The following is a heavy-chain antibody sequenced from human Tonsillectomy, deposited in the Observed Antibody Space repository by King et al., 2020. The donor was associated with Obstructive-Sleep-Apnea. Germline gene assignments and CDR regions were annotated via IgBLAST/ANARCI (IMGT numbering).Heavy chain of an antibody. J-gene: IGHJ4*02. D-gene: IGHD3-16*02. CDR2: SSYDGSNK. CDR3: ANHPDYIWGSYRYTGYFDY. CDR1: GFTFNTYG. V-gene: IGHV3-30*18. Sequence: QVQLVESGGGVVQPGGSLRLSCSASGFTFNTYGMHWVRQAPGKGLEGVAVSSYDGSNKYYADSVKGRFTISRDNSKNTLYLQMNSLRAEDTAVYYCANHPDYIWGSYRYTGYFDYWGQGTLVTVSS.